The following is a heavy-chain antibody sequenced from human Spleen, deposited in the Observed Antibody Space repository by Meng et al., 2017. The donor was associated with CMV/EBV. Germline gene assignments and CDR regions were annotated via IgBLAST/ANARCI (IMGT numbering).Heavy chain of an antibody. CDR3: AITLRNWGNWFDP. CDR2: INTGGDST. CDR1: GYAINKYY. V-gene: IGHV1-46*02. Sequence: CKASGYAINKYYFHWVRQAPGQGIEWMGIINTGGDSTNDAKSFQGRVTMTRDTSTSTVYMELSGLRSADTAIYYCAITLRNWGNWFDPWGQGSLVTVSS. J-gene: IGHJ5*02. D-gene: IGHD7-27*01.